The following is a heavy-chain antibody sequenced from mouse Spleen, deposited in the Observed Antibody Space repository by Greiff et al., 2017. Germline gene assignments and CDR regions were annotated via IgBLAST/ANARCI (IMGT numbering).Heavy chain of an antibody. J-gene: IGHJ4*01. CDR3: ARYYYGSSLLLDY. CDR2: INPSSGYT. CDR1: GYTFTSYW. D-gene: IGHD1-1*01. Sequence: VQLQQSGAELAKPGASVQLSCKASGYTFTSYWMHWVKQRPGQGLEWIGYINPSSGYTKYNQKFKDKATLTADKSSSTAYMQLSSLTYEDSAVYYCARYYYGSSLLLDYWGQGTSVTVSS. V-gene: IGHV1-7*01.